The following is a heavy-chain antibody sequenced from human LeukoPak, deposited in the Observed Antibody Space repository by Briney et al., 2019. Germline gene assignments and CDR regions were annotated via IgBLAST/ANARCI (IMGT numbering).Heavy chain of an antibody. CDR2: IYYSGST. D-gene: IGHD3-3*02. V-gene: IGHV4-39*07. CDR3: ARGLAYHYYFDY. CDR1: GGSISSSSYY. Sequence: PSETLSLTCTVSGGSISSSSYYWGWIRQPPGKGLEWIGSIYYSGSTYYNPSLKSRVTISVDTSKNQFSLKLSSVTAADTAVYYCARGLAYHYYFDYWGQGTLVTVSS. J-gene: IGHJ4*02.